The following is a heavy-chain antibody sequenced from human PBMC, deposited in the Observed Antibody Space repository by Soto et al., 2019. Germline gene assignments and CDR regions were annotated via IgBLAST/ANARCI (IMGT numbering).Heavy chain of an antibody. CDR1: GGSISSGDYY. D-gene: IGHD1-26*01. J-gene: IGHJ4*02. CDR2: IYYSGST. V-gene: IGHV4-30-4*01. CDR3: ARGRGSYFFDY. Sequence: PSKTLSLTCTVSGGSISSGDYYWSWIRQPPGKGLEGIGYIYYSGSTYYNPSLKRQVTISVDTSKNQFSLKLSSVTAADTAVYYCARGRGSYFFDYWGQGTLVTVSS.